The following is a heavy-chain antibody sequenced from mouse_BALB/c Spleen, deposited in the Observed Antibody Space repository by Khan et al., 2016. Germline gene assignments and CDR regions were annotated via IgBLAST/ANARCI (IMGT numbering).Heavy chain of an antibody. J-gene: IGHJ2*01. V-gene: IGHV1-9*01. CDR3: ARKGRWYLFDY. CDR2: ILPGSGST. CDR1: GYTFSSYW. D-gene: IGHD2-1*01. Sequence: QVQLQQPGAELMKPGASVKISCKATGYTFSSYWIEWVKQRPGHGLEWIGEILPGSGSTNYNEKFKGKATFTADTSSNTAYLQLSSLTSEDSAVYYCARKGRWYLFDYWVQGTTLTVSS.